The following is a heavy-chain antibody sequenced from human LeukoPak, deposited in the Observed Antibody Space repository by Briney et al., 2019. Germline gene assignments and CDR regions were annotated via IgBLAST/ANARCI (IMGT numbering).Heavy chain of an antibody. CDR1: GYTFTSYY. J-gene: IGHJ4*02. V-gene: IGHV1-46*01. CDR3: ARDGTRSYYDSSGYSNFDY. Sequence: ASVKVSCKASGYTFTSYYMHWVRKAPGQGLEWMGIINPSGGSTSYAQKFQGRVTMTRDTSTSTVYMELSSLRSEDTAVYYCARDGTRSYYDSSGYSNFDYWGQGTLVTVSS. CDR2: INPSGGST. D-gene: IGHD3-22*01.